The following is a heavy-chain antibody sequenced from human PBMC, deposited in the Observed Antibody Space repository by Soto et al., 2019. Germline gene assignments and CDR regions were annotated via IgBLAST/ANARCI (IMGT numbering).Heavy chain of an antibody. CDR2: INYSGST. Sequence: PSETLSLTCTVSGGSISSSSYYWGWIRQPPGKGLEWIGTINYSGSTYYNPSLNSRVTISVDTSKNQFSLKVGSVTAADTAIYYCARLPRIQLWLGWLDPWGQGTLLTVSS. D-gene: IGHD5-18*01. CDR3: ARLPRIQLWLGWLDP. J-gene: IGHJ5*02. CDR1: GGSISSSSYY. V-gene: IGHV4-39*01.